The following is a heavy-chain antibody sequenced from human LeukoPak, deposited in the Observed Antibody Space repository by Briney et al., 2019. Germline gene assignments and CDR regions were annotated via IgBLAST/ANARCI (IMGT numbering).Heavy chain of an antibody. D-gene: IGHD6-6*01. CDR1: GGSISSGGYY. Sequence: NPSETLSLTCTVSGGSISSGGYYWSWIRQHPGKGLEWIGNIYYSGSTYYNPSLESRVTTSIDTSKNQFSLKLSSVTAADTAVYYCARRAARMDFDFWGQGTLVTVSS. V-gene: IGHV4-31*03. CDR2: IYYSGST. CDR3: ARRAARMDFDF. J-gene: IGHJ4*02.